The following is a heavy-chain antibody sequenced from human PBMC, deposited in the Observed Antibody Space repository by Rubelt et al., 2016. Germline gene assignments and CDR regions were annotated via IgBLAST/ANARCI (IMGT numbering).Heavy chain of an antibody. D-gene: IGHD6-6*01. CDR1: GGSISSISYY. Sequence: QLQLQESGPGLVKPSETLSLTCTVSGGSISSISYYWGWIRQPPGKGLEWIGSIYYSGSTYYNPSLRSRVTISVDTSKNQFSLKLSSVTAADTAVYYCARDTVHGFDYWGQGTLVTVSS. CDR3: ARDTVHGFDY. V-gene: IGHV4-39*07. CDR2: IYYSGST. J-gene: IGHJ4*02.